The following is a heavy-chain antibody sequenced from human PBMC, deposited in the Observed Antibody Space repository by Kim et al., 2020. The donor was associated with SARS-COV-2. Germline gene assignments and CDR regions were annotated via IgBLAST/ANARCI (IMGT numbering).Heavy chain of an antibody. CDR1: GGSFSGYY. V-gene: IGHV4-34*01. D-gene: IGHD2-2*01. CDR2: INHSGST. Sequence: SETLSLTCAVYGGSFSGYYWSWIRQPPGKGLEWIGEINHSGSTNYNPSLKSRVTISVDTSKNQFSLKLSSVTAADTAVYYCARGVRIFWGVPAAIGQSDVWGQGTTVTVSS. CDR3: ARGVRIFWGVPAAIGQSDV. J-gene: IGHJ6*02.